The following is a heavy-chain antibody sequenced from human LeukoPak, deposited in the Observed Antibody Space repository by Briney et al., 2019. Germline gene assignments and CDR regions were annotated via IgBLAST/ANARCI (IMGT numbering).Heavy chain of an antibody. J-gene: IGHJ4*02. Sequence: ASVKVSCKASGGTFSSYAISWVRQAPGQGLEWMGRIIPIFGTANYAQKFQGRVTITTDESTSTAYMELSSLRSEDTAVYYCARDLGDNGPDNSGYDSGNFDYWGQGTLVTVSS. V-gene: IGHV1-69*05. CDR1: GGTFSSYA. CDR3: ARDLGDNGPDNSGYDSGNFDY. CDR2: IIPIFGTA. D-gene: IGHD5-12*01.